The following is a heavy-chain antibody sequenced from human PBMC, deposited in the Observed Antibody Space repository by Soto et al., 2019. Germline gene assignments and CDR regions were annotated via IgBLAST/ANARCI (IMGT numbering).Heavy chain of an antibody. Sequence: TLSLACTVSVGSISSGGYYWSWILQHPGKGLEWIGYIYYSGSTYYNPSLKSRVTISVDTSKNQFSLKLSSVTAADTAVYYCAREDTAEGSFDYWGRGTLVTVSS. J-gene: IGHJ4*02. D-gene: IGHD5-18*01. CDR1: VGSISSGGYY. CDR3: AREDTAEGSFDY. CDR2: IYYSGST. V-gene: IGHV4-31*03.